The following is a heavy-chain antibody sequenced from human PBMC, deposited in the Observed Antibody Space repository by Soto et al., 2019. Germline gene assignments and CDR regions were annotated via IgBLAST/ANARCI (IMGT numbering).Heavy chain of an antibody. CDR1: GFTFSNYD. V-gene: IGHV3-23*01. D-gene: IGHD3-10*01. J-gene: IGHJ6*02. CDR2: VSESGRST. CDR3: AKDRRGVMDV. Sequence: EVQLLESGGGLVQPGGSLRLSCAASGFTFSNYDMSWVRQAPEKGLEWVSAVSESGRSTYYADSVKGRFTISRDNSKNTLYLQMSSLRAEDTAVYFCAKDRRGVMDVWGQGTTVTVSS.